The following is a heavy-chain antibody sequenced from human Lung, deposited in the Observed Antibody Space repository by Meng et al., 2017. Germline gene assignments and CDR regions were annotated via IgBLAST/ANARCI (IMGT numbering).Heavy chain of an antibody. J-gene: IGHJ4*02. D-gene: IGHD3-22*01. Sequence: QVQPVQSWSELKKPGASVKISCKASGYTFTTYAMNWVRQVPGQGLEWLGWINTDTRNPTYAQGFTGRFVFSLDTSVSTAYLQISSLMAEDTAIYYCARGDLGMSGYYYTVHWGQGTLVTVSS. CDR2: INTDTRNP. CDR1: GYTFTTYA. CDR3: ARGDLGMSGYYYTVH. V-gene: IGHV7-4-1*02.